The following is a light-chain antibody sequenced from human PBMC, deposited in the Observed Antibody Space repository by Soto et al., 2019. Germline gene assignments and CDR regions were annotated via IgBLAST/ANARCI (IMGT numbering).Light chain of an antibody. CDR3: QHYSNWQTWT. V-gene: IGKV3-15*01. CDR1: QTVSSN. CDR2: GAS. Sequence: EILMTQSPATLSVSPWEIATLSCSASQTVSSNLAWYQQRPGQAPRLLIYGASTRATDIPARFSGSGSETEFTLTISSLQSEDFAVYYCQHYSNWQTWTFGQGTKVDIK. J-gene: IGKJ1*01.